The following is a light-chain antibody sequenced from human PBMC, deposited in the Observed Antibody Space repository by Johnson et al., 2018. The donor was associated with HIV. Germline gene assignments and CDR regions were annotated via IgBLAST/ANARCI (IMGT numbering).Light chain of an antibody. CDR3: GTWDASLSVNV. V-gene: IGLV1-51*01. J-gene: IGLJ1*01. Sequence: HSVLTQPPSVSAAPGQKVTISCSGSSSNIGNNYVSWYQQLPGTAPKVLIYNNNKRPSGIPDRFSGSKSGTSATLDITGLQSGDEADYYCGTWDASLSVNVFGPGTKVPVL. CDR1: SSNIGNNY. CDR2: NNN.